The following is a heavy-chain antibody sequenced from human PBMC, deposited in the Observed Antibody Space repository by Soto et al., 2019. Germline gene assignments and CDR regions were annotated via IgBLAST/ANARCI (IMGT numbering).Heavy chain of an antibody. Sequence: SETLSLTCTVSGGSISSDNFFWSWIRQPPGEGLEWIGYIYYRGSTYYNPSLESRLTLLVDMSKNQFSLKLRSVTAADTAVYYCARVAIACPSSSCYNHYYYSLDVWGQGTTVTVSS. CDR3: ARVAIACPSSSCYNHYYYSLDV. CDR2: IYYRGST. V-gene: IGHV4-30-4*01. D-gene: IGHD2-2*02. J-gene: IGHJ6*02. CDR1: GGSISSDNFF.